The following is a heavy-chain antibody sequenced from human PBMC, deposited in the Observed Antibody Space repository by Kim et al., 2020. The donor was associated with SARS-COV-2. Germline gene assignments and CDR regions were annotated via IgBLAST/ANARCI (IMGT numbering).Heavy chain of an antibody. V-gene: IGHV4-61*07. CDR3: ARRMGSWFGELFRFDP. J-gene: IGHJ5*02. D-gene: IGHD3-10*01. Sequence: SLKRRVTISVDTTRNRFSLKLSCVTAADTAVYYCARRMGSWFGELFRFDPWGQGTLVTVSS.